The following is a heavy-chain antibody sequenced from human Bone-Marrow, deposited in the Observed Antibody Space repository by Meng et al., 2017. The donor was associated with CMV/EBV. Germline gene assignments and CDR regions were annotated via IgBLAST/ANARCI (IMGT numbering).Heavy chain of an antibody. D-gene: IGHD3-3*01. J-gene: IGHJ6*02. CDR1: GYTFTGYY. CDR3: ARAHPYDFWSGSV. Sequence: ASVKVSCKASGYTFTGYYMHWVRQAPGQGPEWMGWINPSSGGTKNAQKFQRRVTMTRDTSISTAYMELSRLRSDDTAVYFCARAHPYDFWSGSVWGQGTTVTVSS. V-gene: IGHV1-2*02. CDR2: INPSSGGT.